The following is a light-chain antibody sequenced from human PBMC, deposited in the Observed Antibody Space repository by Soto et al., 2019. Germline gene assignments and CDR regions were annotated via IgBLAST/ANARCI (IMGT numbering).Light chain of an antibody. Sequence: EIVLTQSPATPSLSPGERATLSCRASQSVSSSYLAWYQQKPGQAPRLLIYGASSRATGIPDRFSGSGSGTDFTLTISRLETEDFAVYYCQQYGSSLWTFGQGTKVDIK. V-gene: IGKV3-20*01. CDR3: QQYGSSLWT. CDR2: GAS. J-gene: IGKJ1*01. CDR1: QSVSSSY.